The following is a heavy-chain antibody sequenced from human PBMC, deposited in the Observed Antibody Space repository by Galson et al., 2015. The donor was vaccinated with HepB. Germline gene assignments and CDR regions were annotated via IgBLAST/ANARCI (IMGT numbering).Heavy chain of an antibody. J-gene: IGHJ4*02. CDR3: ARDKGDYVWGSYPIDY. CDR2: INHSGST. Sequence: SETLSLTCAVYGGSFSGYYWSWIRQPPGKGLEWIGEINHSGSTNYNPSLKSRVTISVDTSKNQFSLKLSSVTAADTAVYYCARDKGDYVWGSYPIDYWGQGTLVTVSS. V-gene: IGHV4-34*01. CDR1: GGSFSGYY. D-gene: IGHD3-16*02.